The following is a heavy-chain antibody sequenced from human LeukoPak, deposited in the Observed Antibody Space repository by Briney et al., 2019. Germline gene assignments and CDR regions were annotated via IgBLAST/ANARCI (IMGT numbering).Heavy chain of an antibody. V-gene: IGHV4-31*03. D-gene: IGHD3-3*01. CDR3: ARIAYDALDSYYYGMDV. Sequence: SETLSLTCTVSGGSISSGPYYWIWIRQHPGKGLEWIGYITYSGNTYYYPALNSRVTVSLDASKTQFSLKLSSVTAADTAVYYCARIAYDALDSYYYGMDVWGQGTTVTVSS. J-gene: IGHJ6*02. CDR1: GGSISSGPYY. CDR2: ITYSGNT.